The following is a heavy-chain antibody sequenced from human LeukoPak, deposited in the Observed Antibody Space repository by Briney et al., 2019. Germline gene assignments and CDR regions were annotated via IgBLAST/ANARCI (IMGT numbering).Heavy chain of an antibody. D-gene: IGHD5-12*01. Sequence: SETLSLTCTVSGDSISSYYWSWIRQPPGKGLEWIGYIYYSGSTNYNPSLKSRVTISVDTSKNQFSLKLSSVTAADTAVYYCARQRGYSGYVDQGAERTLVTVSS. CDR1: GDSISSYY. CDR2: IYYSGST. V-gene: IGHV4-59*08. CDR3: ARQRGYSGYVDQ. J-gene: IGHJ4*02.